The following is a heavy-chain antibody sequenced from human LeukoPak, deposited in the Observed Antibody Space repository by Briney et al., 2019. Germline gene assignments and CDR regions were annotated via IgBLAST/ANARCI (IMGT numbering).Heavy chain of an antibody. CDR2: NYSGGSI. J-gene: IGHJ4*02. V-gene: IGHV3-53*01. CDR1: GFTVSSNY. D-gene: IGHD3-10*01. Sequence: GGALRLSRAASGFTVSSNYMSWSRQAPGERLEGDSINYSGGSIYYADSVKGRFTISRDKSKNTLYLQMNSLRADDTAVYYCARDRADVYYLDYWGQGTLVTVSS. CDR3: ARDRADVYYLDY.